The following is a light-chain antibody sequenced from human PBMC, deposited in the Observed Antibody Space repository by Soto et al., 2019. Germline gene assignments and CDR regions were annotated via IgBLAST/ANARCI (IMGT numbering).Light chain of an antibody. CDR2: GAS. Sequence: EIVITQSPATLSVSPGERATLSCRASQSVSSNLAWYQQKPGQAPRLLIYGASTRATGIPARFSGSGSGTEFTLTISSLQSEDFAVYYCQQYNNLPRTFGQGTKVDI. V-gene: IGKV3-15*01. J-gene: IGKJ1*01. CDR1: QSVSSN. CDR3: QQYNNLPRT.